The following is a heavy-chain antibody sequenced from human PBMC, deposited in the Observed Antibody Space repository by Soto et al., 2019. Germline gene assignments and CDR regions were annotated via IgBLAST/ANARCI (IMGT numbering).Heavy chain of an antibody. CDR1: GGTFSSYT. CDR2: IIPILGIA. Sequence: GASVKVSCKASGGTFSSYTISWVRQAPGQGLEWMGRIIPILGIANYAQKFQGRVTITADKSTSTAYMELSSLRSEDTAVYYCASGTYSSGWYGSWFDPWGQGTLVTVSS. J-gene: IGHJ5*02. CDR3: ASGTYSSGWYGSWFDP. V-gene: IGHV1-69*02. D-gene: IGHD6-19*01.